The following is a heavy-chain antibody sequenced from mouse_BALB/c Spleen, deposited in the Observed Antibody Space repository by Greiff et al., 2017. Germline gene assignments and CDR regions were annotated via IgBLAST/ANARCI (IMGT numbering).Heavy chain of an antibody. V-gene: IGHV5-17*02. CDR1: GFTFSSFG. CDR3: AREGVVFDY. D-gene: IGHD1-1*01. Sequence: EVQVVESGGGLVQPGGSRKLSCAASGFTFSSFGMHWVRQAPEKGLEWVAYISSGSSTIYYADTVKGRFTISRDNPKNTLFLQMTSLRSEDTAMYYCAREGVVFDYWGQGTTLTVSS. J-gene: IGHJ2*01. CDR2: ISSGSSTI.